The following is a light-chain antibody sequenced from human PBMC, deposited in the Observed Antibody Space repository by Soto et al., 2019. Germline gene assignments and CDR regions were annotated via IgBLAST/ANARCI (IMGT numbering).Light chain of an antibody. CDR1: QSVSSE. V-gene: IGKV3-15*01. J-gene: IGKJ1*01. Sequence: IVLTQSRATLSACPGPSATLSCRASQSVSSEFAWYQQKPGQAPRLLIYVASTRATGVPARFSGSGSGTEFTLTISSLQSEELAVYVGHQYSKWPPTFGQGAKVEIK. CDR2: VAS. CDR3: HQYSKWPPT.